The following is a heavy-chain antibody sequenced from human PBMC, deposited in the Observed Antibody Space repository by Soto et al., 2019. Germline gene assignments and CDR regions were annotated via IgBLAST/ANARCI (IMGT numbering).Heavy chain of an antibody. V-gene: IGHV3-48*03. CDR2: ISSSGSTI. Sequence: GSLRLSCAASGFTFSSYEMNWVRQAPGKGLEWVSYISSSGSTIYYADSVKGRFTISRDNAKNSLYLQMNSLRAEDTAVYYCARRYCSSTSCYDAFDIWGQGTMVTVSS. J-gene: IGHJ3*02. D-gene: IGHD2-2*01. CDR3: ARRYCSSTSCYDAFDI. CDR1: GFTFSSYE.